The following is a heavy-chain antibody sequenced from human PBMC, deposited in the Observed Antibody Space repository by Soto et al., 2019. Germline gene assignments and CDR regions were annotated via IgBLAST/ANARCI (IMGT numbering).Heavy chain of an antibody. J-gene: IGHJ2*01. CDR1: GFTLRTYA. CDR2: VSQSGGTT. V-gene: IGHV3-23*01. CDR3: ARDLGYCSGGTCDRYFDL. D-gene: IGHD2-15*01. Sequence: EVQLLDSGGGLVQPGGSLRLSYAASGFTLRTYAMTWVRQAPGKGLEWVSAVSQSGGTTYYADSVRGRFTISRDSSENTLYLHMNSLRAEDTAIYYCARDLGYCSGGTCDRYFDLWGRGTPVTVSS.